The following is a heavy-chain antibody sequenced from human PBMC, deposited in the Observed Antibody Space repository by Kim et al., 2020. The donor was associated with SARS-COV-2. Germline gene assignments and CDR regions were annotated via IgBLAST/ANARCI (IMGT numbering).Heavy chain of an antibody. CDR3: ARGGTRYCSTT. CDR2: IYNSGTN. J-gene: IGHJ4*02. Sequence: SETLSLTCSVSGGSISSGGYYWSWIRQHPGKGLEWIGYIYNSGTNYYNPSLKSRVTISVDTSRNQFSLTLSSVTAADTAVYYCARGGTRYCSTTWGQGTLVTVSS. V-gene: IGHV4-31*03. CDR1: GGSISSGGYY. D-gene: IGHD2-2*01.